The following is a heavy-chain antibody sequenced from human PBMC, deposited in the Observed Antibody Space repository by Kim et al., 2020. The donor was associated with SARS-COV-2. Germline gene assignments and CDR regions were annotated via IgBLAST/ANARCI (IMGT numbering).Heavy chain of an antibody. Sequence: ATYAQKFQGRVTITEDKATSTAYMELSSLRSEDTAVYYCARDYPHSYTDYWGQGTLVTVSS. D-gene: IGHD5-18*01. CDR3: ARDYPHSYTDY. CDR2: A. V-gene: IGHV1-69*04. J-gene: IGHJ4*02.